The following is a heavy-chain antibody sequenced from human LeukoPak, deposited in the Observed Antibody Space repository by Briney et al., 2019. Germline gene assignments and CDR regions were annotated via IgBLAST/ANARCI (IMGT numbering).Heavy chain of an antibody. CDR1: GFTFSSYA. V-gene: IGHV3-23*01. Sequence: GGSLRLSCAASGFTFSSYAISWVRQAPGKGLEWVSAISGSGRSTYNADSVKGRFTISRDNSKNTLYLQVNSLRAEDTAVYYCAKDTADTAMVFDYWGQGTLVTVSS. CDR2: ISGSGRST. CDR3: AKDTADTAMVFDY. D-gene: IGHD5-18*01. J-gene: IGHJ4*02.